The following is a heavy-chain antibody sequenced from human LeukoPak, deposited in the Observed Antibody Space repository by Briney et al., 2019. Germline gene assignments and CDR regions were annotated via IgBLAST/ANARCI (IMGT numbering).Heavy chain of an antibody. V-gene: IGHV1-8*01. Sequence: ASVKVSCKASGYTFTSYDINWVRQATGQGLEWMGWMNPNSGNTGYAQKFQGRVTMTRNTSISTAYMELSSLRSEDTAVYYCARGLSSSWYGYYGMDVWGQGTLVTVSS. CDR1: GYTFTSYD. CDR2: MNPNSGNT. CDR3: ARGLSSSWYGYYGMDV. D-gene: IGHD6-13*01. J-gene: IGHJ6*02.